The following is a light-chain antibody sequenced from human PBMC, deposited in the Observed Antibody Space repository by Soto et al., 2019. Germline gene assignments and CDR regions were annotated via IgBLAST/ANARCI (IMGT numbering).Light chain of an antibody. CDR3: CSYAGSYTWV. Sequence: QSALTQPRSVSGSPGQSVTISCTGTSSDVGGYNYVSWYEQHPAKAPKLMIYDVTKRPSGVPDRFSGSKSGNTASLTISGLQAEDEADYYCCSYAGSYTWVFGTGTELTVL. CDR1: SSDVGGYNY. CDR2: DVT. J-gene: IGLJ1*01. V-gene: IGLV2-11*01.